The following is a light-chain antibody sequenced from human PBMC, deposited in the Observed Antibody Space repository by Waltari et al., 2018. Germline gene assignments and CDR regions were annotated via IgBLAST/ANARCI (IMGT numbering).Light chain of an antibody. CDR1: QSVNSW. Sequence: DIQMTQSPSTLSASLGDRVTITCRASQSVNSWLAWYQQKPGKAPQLLISLASTLETGVPSRFSGSGSGTEFTLTISSLQPDDFATYYCQQYNSFPWTFGQGTPEEVK. J-gene: IGKJ1*01. V-gene: IGKV1-5*03. CDR3: QQYNSFPWT. CDR2: LAS.